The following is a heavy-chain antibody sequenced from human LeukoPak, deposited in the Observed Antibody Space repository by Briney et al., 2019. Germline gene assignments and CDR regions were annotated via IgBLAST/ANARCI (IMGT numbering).Heavy chain of an antibody. Sequence: ASETLSLTCTVSGGSISSYYWSWIRQPAGKGLEWIGRIYTSGSTNYNPSLKSRVTMSVDTSKNQFSLKLSSVTAADTAVYYCARVGYGPNYYYYYYMDVWGKGTTVTVSS. CDR3: ARVGYGPNYYYYYYMDV. V-gene: IGHV4-4*07. J-gene: IGHJ6*03. CDR1: GGSISSYY. D-gene: IGHD5-12*01. CDR2: IYTSGST.